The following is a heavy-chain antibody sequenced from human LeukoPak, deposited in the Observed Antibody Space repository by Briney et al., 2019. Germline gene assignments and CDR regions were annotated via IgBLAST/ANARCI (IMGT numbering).Heavy chain of an antibody. V-gene: IGHV4-34*01. CDR2: INDSGTT. D-gene: IGHD3-10*01. J-gene: IGHJ4*02. CDR3: ARLPLGAFGEVLNFDS. Sequence: SETLSLTCGVSSEFFSGYYWGWIRQPPGRGLEWIGDINDSGTTKHNPTLKNRVTISIDTSKKQFSLNVKSVTAADTAVYYCARLPLGAFGEVLNFDSWGQGTPVTVSS. CDR1: SEFFSGYY.